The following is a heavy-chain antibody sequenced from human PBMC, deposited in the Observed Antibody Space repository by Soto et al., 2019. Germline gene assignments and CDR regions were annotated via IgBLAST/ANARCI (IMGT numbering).Heavy chain of an antibody. V-gene: IGHV3-15*01. Sequence: GGSLRLSCAASGFTFSNAWMSWVRQAPGKGLEWVGRIKSKTDGGTTDYAAPVKGRFTISRDDSKNTLYLQMNSLKTEDTAVYYCTTVSLYSSGWLDYWGQGTLVTVSS. CDR3: TTVSLYSSGWLDY. J-gene: IGHJ4*02. CDR1: GFTFSNAW. D-gene: IGHD6-19*01. CDR2: IKSKTDGGTT.